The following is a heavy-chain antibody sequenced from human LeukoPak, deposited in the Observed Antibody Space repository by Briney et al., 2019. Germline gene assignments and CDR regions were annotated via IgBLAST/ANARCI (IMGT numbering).Heavy chain of an antibody. J-gene: IGHJ3*02. CDR1: GGSFSGYY. Sequence: ETLSLTCAVYGGSFSGYYWSWIRQPPGKGLEWVANIKQDGSEKYYVDSVKGRFTISRDNAKNSLYLQMNSLRAEDTAVYYCARVRDILTGYYDAFDIWGQGTMVTVSS. V-gene: IGHV3-7*01. D-gene: IGHD3-9*01. CDR2: IKQDGSEK. CDR3: ARVRDILTGYYDAFDI.